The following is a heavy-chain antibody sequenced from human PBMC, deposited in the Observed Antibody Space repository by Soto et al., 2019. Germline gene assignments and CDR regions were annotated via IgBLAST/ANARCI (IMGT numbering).Heavy chain of an antibody. CDR2: ISYDGSNK. D-gene: IGHD2-15*01. V-gene: IGHV3-30-3*01. CDR1: GFTFSSYA. J-gene: IGHJ6*02. CDR3: ARDMGYCSGGSCLAYYYYYGMDV. Sequence: QVQLVESGGGVVQPGRSLRLSCAASGFTFSSYAMHWVRKAPGKGLEWVAVISYDGSNKYYADSVKGRFTISRDNSKNTLYLQMNSLRAEDTALYYCARDMGYCSGGSCLAYYYYYGMDVWGQGTTVTVSS.